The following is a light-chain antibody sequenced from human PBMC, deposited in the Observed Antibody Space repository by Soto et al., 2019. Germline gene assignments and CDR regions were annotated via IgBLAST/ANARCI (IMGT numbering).Light chain of an antibody. Sequence: QSALTQPASVSGSPGQSISISCTGTSSDVGAYNFVSWYQQHPDKAPKLVIFDVNNRPSGVSSRFSGSKSGNTASLTISGLRAEDEADYYCTSYTSISTYVFGTGTKVTVL. J-gene: IGLJ1*01. CDR3: TSYTSISTYV. CDR1: SSDVGAYNF. CDR2: DVN. V-gene: IGLV2-14*01.